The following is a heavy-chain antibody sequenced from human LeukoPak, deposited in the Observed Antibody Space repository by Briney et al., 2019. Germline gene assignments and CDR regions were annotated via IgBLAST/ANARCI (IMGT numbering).Heavy chain of an antibody. D-gene: IGHD3-3*01. Sequence: SETLSLTCTVSGGSISSSSYYWGWIRQPPGKGLEWIGSIYYSGSTYYNPSLKSRVTISVDTSKNQFSLKLSSVTAADTAVYYCARVNYDFWSGYSLVAVSFDYWGQGTLVTVSS. V-gene: IGHV4-39*01. CDR2: IYYSGST. CDR3: ARVNYDFWSGYSLVAVSFDY. CDR1: GGSISSSSYY. J-gene: IGHJ4*02.